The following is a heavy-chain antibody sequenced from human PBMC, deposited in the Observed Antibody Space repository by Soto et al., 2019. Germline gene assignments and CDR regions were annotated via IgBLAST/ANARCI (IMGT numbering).Heavy chain of an antibody. V-gene: IGHV4-39*01. Sequence: QLQLQESGPGLVKPSATLSLTCTVSGGSISSSSYFWACIRQPPGKGLEWIGTIFYTGSTYYNPSLKSXXSXPXGTSENQFPLKLSSVTAADTAVYYCARQNYYYDMDVWGQGTTVTVSS. CDR2: IFYTGST. J-gene: IGHJ6*02. CDR1: GGSISSSSYF. CDR3: ARQNYYYDMDV.